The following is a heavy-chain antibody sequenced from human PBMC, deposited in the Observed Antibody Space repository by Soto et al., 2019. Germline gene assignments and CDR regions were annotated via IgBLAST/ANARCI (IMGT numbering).Heavy chain of an antibody. J-gene: IGHJ4*02. Sequence: GGSLRLSCKGSGYSFTSYWIGWVRQMPGKGLEWMGIIYPGDSDTRYSPSFQGQVTISADKSISTAYLQWSSLKASDTAMYYCASPRGPDTAIYWGQGTLVTVSS. V-gene: IGHV5-51*01. D-gene: IGHD5-18*01. CDR3: ASPRGPDTAIY. CDR2: IYPGDSDT. CDR1: GYSFTSYW.